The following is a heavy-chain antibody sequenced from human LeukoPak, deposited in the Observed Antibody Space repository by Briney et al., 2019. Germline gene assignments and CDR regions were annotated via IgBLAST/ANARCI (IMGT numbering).Heavy chain of an antibody. CDR1: GFTFSDHY. J-gene: IGHJ1*01. CDR3: ATVEGNYGH. Sequence: GGSLRLSCEVFGFTFSDHYMDWVRQAPGKGLEWVGRARNKPKGYTTVYAASVKGRFTISRDDSEDSLYLQMNSLKTDDTAVYYCATVEGNYGHWGQGTLVTVSS. V-gene: IGHV3-72*01. CDR2: ARNKPKGYTT. D-gene: IGHD1-7*01.